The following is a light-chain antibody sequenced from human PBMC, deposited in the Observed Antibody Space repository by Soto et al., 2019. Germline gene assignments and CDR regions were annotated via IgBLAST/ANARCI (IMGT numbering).Light chain of an antibody. Sequence: QSVLTQPASVSGPPGQSITISCTGTSSDVGSYNLVSWYQQHPGKAPKLMIYEGSKRLSGVSNRFSGSKSGNTASLTISGLQAEDEADYYCCSYAGSSSYVFGTGTKVTVL. CDR1: SSDVGSYNL. CDR2: EGS. CDR3: CSYAGSSSYV. J-gene: IGLJ1*01. V-gene: IGLV2-23*01.